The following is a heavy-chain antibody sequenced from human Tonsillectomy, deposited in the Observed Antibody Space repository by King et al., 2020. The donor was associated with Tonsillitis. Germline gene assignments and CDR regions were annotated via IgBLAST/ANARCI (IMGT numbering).Heavy chain of an antibody. V-gene: IGHV4-59*01. CDR3: ARGYSGYDYLFDY. Sequence: QLQESGPGLVKPSETLSLTCTVSGGSISSYYWSWIRQPPGKGLEWIGYISYSGSTNYNPSLKSRVTISVDTSNNQFSLRLSSVTAADTAVYYCARGYSGYDYLFDYWGQGTLVTVSS. CDR1: GGSISSYY. CDR2: ISYSGST. D-gene: IGHD5-12*01. J-gene: IGHJ4*02.